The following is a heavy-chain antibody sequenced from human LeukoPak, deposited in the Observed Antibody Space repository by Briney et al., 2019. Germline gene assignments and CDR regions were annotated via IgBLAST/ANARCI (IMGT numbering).Heavy chain of an antibody. V-gene: IGHV4-59*01. CDR2: IYYSGST. J-gene: IGHJ6*02. CDR1: GGSISSYY. D-gene: IGHD6-13*01. Sequence: SEALSLTCTVSGGSISSYYWSWIRQPPGKGLEWIGYIYYSGSTNYNPPLKSRVTISVDTSKNQFSLKLSSVTAADTAVYYCARDSGTLTGYSNHYYYYGMDVWGQGTTVTVSS. CDR3: ARDSGTLTGYSNHYYYYGMDV.